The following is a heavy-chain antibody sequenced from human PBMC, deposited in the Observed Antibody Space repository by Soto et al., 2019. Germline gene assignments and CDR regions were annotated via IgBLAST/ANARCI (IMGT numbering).Heavy chain of an antibody. V-gene: IGHV3-11*05. CDR2: ISTTSTHT. CDR3: ARDRDTYGHGFFDY. J-gene: IGHJ4*02. Sequence: GGSLRLTCAASEFAFSDFYMTWIRQAPGKGLEWISYISTTSTHTNYADSVKGRFTVSRDNANNSLYLEMNNLRGDDTAVYFCARDRDTYGHGFFDYWGRGALVTVSS. D-gene: IGHD5-18*01. CDR1: EFAFSDFY.